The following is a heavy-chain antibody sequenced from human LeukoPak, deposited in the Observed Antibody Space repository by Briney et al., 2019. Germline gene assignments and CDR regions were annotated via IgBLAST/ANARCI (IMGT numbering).Heavy chain of an antibody. J-gene: IGHJ4*02. D-gene: IGHD6-19*01. CDR2: INTNTGNP. CDR1: GYTFSAYD. V-gene: IGHV7-4-1*01. CDR3: ARDLAVPGTARGY. Sequence: ASVKVSCKASGYTFSAYDISWMRQAPGRGLEWMGGINTNTGNPTYAQDFTGRFVFSLDSSVTTAYLQIDSVQADDTAVYFCARDLAVPGTARGYWGQGTLVTVSS.